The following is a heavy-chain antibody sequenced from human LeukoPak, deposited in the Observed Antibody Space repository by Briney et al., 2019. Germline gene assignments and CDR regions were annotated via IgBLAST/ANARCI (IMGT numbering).Heavy chain of an antibody. CDR2: IYYSGST. D-gene: IGHD6-6*01. Sequence: SETLSLTCTVSGGSITSYYWSWIRQPPGKGLEWIGYIYYSGSTNYNPSLKSRVTISVDTSKNQFSLKLSSVTAADTAVYYCARVGEQLVRDYYYYMDVWGKGSTVTVSS. V-gene: IGHV4-59*01. J-gene: IGHJ6*03. CDR3: ARVGEQLVRDYYYYMDV. CDR1: GGSITSYY.